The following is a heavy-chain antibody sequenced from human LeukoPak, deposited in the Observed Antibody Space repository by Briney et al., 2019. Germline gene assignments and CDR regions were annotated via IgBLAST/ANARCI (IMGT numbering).Heavy chain of an antibody. Sequence: SETLSLTCTVSGGSISSYYWSWIRQPPGKGLEWIGYIYYSESTNYNPSLKSRVTISVDTSKNQFSLKLSPVTAADTAVYYCARHGRVAGEYDSSGYPSPDLDYWGQGTLVTVSS. D-gene: IGHD3-22*01. V-gene: IGHV4-59*08. CDR1: GGSISSYY. J-gene: IGHJ4*02. CDR3: ARHGRVAGEYDSSGYPSPDLDY. CDR2: IYYSEST.